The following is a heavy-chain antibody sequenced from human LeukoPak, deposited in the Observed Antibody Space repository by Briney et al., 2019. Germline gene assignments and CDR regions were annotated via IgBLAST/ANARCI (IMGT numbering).Heavy chain of an antibody. CDR2: IYYSGST. CDR3: ARAVGYSSGWYGY. D-gene: IGHD6-19*01. J-gene: IGHJ4*02. Sequence: PSETLSLTCTVSGGSISSGDYYWSWIRQPPGKGLEWIGYIYYSGSTYYNPSLKSRVTISVDTSKNQFSLKLSSVTAADTAVYYCARAVGYSSGWYGYWGQGTLVTVSS. V-gene: IGHV4-30-4*01. CDR1: GGSISSGDYY.